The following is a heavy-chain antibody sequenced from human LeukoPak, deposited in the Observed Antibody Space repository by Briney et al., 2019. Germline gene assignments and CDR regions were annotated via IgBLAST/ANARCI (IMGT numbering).Heavy chain of an antibody. CDR2: INPNSGGT. V-gene: IGHV1-2*02. CDR1: GYTFTGYY. Sequence: GASVKVSCKASGYTFTGYYMHWLRQAPGQGLEWMGWINPNSGGTNYAQKFQGRVTMTRDTSISTAYMELSRLRSDDTAVYYCARDNVAARRSYYYYYMDVWGKGTTVTVSS. D-gene: IGHD6-6*01. CDR3: ARDNVAARRSYYYYYMDV. J-gene: IGHJ6*03.